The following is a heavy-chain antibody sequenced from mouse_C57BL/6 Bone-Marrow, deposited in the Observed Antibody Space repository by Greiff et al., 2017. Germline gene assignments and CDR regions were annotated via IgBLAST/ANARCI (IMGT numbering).Heavy chain of an antibody. CDR1: GFTFTDYY. J-gene: IGHJ4*01. V-gene: IGHV7-3*01. CDR2: IRNKANGYTT. D-gene: IGHD2-1*01. CDR3: ARIPDGNYPLYYAMDY. Sequence: EVKLVESGGGLVQPGGSLSLSCAASGFTFTDYYMSWVRQPPGKALEWLGFIRNKANGYTTEYSASVKGRFTISRDNSQIILYLQMNALRAEDSATDYGARIPDGNYPLYYAMDYWGQGTSVTVSS.